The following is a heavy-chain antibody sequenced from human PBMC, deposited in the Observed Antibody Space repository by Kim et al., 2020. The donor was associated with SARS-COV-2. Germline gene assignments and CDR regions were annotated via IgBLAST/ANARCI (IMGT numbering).Heavy chain of an antibody. CDR3: AKGFDFWSGPSWFYFDY. Sequence: KGRFTISRDNSKNTLYLQMNSLRAEDTAVYYCAKGFDFWSGPSWFYFDYWGQGTLVTVSS. V-gene: IGHV3-23*01. J-gene: IGHJ4*02. D-gene: IGHD3-3*01.